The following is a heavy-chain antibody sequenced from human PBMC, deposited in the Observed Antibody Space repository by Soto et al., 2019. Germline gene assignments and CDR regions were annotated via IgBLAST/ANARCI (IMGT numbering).Heavy chain of an antibody. J-gene: IGHJ4*02. CDR2: IYYTGNT. CDR1: GGSISSGGTGSY. V-gene: IGHV4-31*03. Sequence: QVQLQESGPGLVKPSQTLSLTCTVSGGSISSGGTGSYWTWIRQLPGKGLEWIGYIYYTGNTYYTPSLRRCPTISIAPSEHQFSLKLTSVTAAATSVYFCASGHDAYKVRYWGQGTLVTVSS. D-gene: IGHD1-1*01. CDR3: ASGHDAYKVRY.